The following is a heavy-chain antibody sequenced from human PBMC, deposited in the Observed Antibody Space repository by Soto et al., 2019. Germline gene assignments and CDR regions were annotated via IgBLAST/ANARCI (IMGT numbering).Heavy chain of an antibody. CDR3: AAAGGGYSYGDFDY. Sequence: SAKVSCKASGFTFTSSAMQWVRQARGQRLEWIGWIVVGSGNTNYAQKFQERVTITRDMSTGTAYMELSSLRSEDTAVYYCAAAGGGYSYGDFDYWGQGTLVTVSS. CDR2: IVVGSGNT. CDR1: GFTFTSSA. V-gene: IGHV1-58*02. D-gene: IGHD5-18*01. J-gene: IGHJ4*02.